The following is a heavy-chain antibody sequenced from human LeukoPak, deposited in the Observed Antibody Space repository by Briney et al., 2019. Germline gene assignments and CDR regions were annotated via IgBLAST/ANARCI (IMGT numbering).Heavy chain of an antibody. CDR1: GFTFSSYW. J-gene: IGHJ6*02. CDR2: IKQDGSEK. D-gene: IGHD3-3*01. V-gene: IGHV3-7*03. CDR3: AKDISDGRITIFGVVISEYGMDV. Sequence: PGGSLRLSCAASGFTFSSYWMSWVRQAPGKGLEWVANIKQDGSEKYYVDSVKGRFTISRDNAKNSLYLQMNSLRAEDTALYYCAKDISDGRITIFGVVISEYGMDVWGQGTTVTVSS.